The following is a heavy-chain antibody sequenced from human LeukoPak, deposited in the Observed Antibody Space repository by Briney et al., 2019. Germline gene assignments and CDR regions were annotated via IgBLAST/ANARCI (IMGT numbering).Heavy chain of an antibody. CDR2: IYYSGST. Sequence: SETLSLTCTVSGGSISSSSYYWGWIRQPPGKGLEWIGSIYYSGSTYYNPSLKSRVTISVDTSKNQFSLKLSSVTAADTAVYYCARLSFSTGESEPFDYWGQGTLVTVSS. J-gene: IGHJ4*02. CDR3: ARLSFSTGESEPFDY. CDR1: GGSISSSSYY. V-gene: IGHV4-39*01. D-gene: IGHD3-16*01.